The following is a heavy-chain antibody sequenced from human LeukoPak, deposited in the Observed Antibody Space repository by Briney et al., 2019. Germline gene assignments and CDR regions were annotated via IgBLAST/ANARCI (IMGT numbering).Heavy chain of an antibody. D-gene: IGHD6-13*01. V-gene: IGHV3-21*01. J-gene: IGHJ4*02. CDR3: ASGGGASSSWSPNCGY. Sequence: PGGSLRLSCAASGFTFSSYSMNWVRQAPGKGLEWVSSISSSSSYIYYADSVKGRFTISRDNAKNSLYLQMNSLRAEDTAVYYCASGGGASSSWSPNCGYWGQGTLVTVSS. CDR1: GFTFSSYS. CDR2: ISSSSSYI.